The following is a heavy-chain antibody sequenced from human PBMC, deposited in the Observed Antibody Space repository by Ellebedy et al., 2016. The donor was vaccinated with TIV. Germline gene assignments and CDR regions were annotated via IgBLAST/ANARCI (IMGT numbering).Heavy chain of an antibody. J-gene: IGHJ3*02. CDR2: ISSDGSDT. Sequence: PGGSLRLSCAASGFSISSHRMHWVRQAAGKGLVWVSHISSDGSDTSYADSVKGRFIISRDNAENTLDLQMSSLRAEDTALYYCARHSGGHGFDIWGQGTKVTVSS. CDR3: ARHSGGHGFDI. CDR1: GFSISSHR. D-gene: IGHD2-21*01. V-gene: IGHV3-74*01.